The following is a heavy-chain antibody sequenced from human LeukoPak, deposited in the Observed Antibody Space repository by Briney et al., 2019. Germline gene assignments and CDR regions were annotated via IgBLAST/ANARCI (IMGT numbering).Heavy chain of an antibody. Sequence: ASVKVSCKASGYTFTGYYMHWVRQAPGQGLEWMGWINPNSGGTNYAQKFQGWVTMTRDTSISTAYMELSRLRSDDTAVYYCARPRGSYLKGRSFDIWGQGTMVTVSS. CDR1: GYTFTGYY. CDR3: ARPRGSYLKGRSFDI. D-gene: IGHD1-26*01. J-gene: IGHJ3*02. CDR2: INPNSGGT. V-gene: IGHV1-2*04.